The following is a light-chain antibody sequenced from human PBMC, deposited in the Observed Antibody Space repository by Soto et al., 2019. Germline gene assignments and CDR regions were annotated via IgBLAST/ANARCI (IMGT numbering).Light chain of an antibody. J-gene: IGKJ5*01. CDR3: QQYGSSPPFL. CDR2: GAS. CDR1: QSVNSRY. V-gene: IGKV3-20*01. Sequence: EVVLTQSPGTLSLSPGETATLSCRASQSVNSRYLTWYQQKPGQPPKLLIYGASSRATGIPDRFSGSGSGTDFTLTISRLEPEDFAVYYCQQYGSSPPFLFGQGTRLEIK.